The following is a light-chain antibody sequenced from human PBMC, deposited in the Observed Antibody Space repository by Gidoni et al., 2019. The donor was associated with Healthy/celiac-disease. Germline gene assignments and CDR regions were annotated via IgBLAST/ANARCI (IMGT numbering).Light chain of an antibody. CDR3: QQSYSSPPYT. Sequence: MIQAPSSLSASVGDRVTITCRASQSISSYLNWYQQKPGKAPKLLIYAASSLQSGVPSRFSGSGSGTDFTLTISSLQPEDFATYYCQQSYSSPPYTFGQGTKLEIK. CDR2: AAS. CDR1: QSISSY. J-gene: IGKJ2*01. V-gene: IGKV1-39*01.